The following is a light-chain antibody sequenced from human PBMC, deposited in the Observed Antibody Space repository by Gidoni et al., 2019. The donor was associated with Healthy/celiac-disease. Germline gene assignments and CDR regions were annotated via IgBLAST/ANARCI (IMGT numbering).Light chain of an antibody. CDR3: CSYAGSSTR. Sequence: QSALTQPASVSGSPGQSITISCTGTSSDVGSYHLVSWYQQHPGKAPKLMIYEGSKRPSGVSNRFSGSKSGNTASLTISGLQAEDEADYYCCSYAGSSTRFGGGTKLTVL. CDR1: SSDVGSYHL. J-gene: IGLJ2*01. V-gene: IGLV2-23*01. CDR2: EGS.